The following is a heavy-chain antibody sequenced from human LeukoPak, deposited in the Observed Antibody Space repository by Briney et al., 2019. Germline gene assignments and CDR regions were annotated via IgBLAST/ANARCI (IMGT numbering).Heavy chain of an antibody. D-gene: IGHD4-23*01. J-gene: IGHJ4*02. V-gene: IGHV4-59*08. CDR3: ARSKLRWPYDY. Sequence: PSETLSLTCTVSGGSISSYYWSWIRRPPGKGLEWIGYIYYSGSTNYNPSLKSRVTISVDTSKNQFSLKLSSVTAADTAVYYCARSKLRWPYDYWGQGTLVTVSS. CDR2: IYYSGST. CDR1: GGSISSYY.